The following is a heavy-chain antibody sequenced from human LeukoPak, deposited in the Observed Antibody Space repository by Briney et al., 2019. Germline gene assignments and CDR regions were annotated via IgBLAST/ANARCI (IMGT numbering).Heavy chain of an antibody. CDR2: IKRKTDAGAT. Sequence: GALRLSCAASGFTFSDAWMNWVRQAPGKGLEWVGRIKRKTDAGATDYAAPVKGRFTISRDDSKNTLYLQMNSLKTEDTAVYYCTTGNWGPYWGQGTLVTVSS. V-gene: IGHV3-15*07. J-gene: IGHJ4*02. CDR1: GFTFSDAW. D-gene: IGHD7-27*01. CDR3: TTGNWGPY.